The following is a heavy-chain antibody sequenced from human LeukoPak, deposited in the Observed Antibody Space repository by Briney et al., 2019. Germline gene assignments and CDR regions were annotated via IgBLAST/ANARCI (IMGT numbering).Heavy chain of an antibody. Sequence: GGSLRLSCAASGSTFSSYAMHWVRQAPGKGLEWVAVISYDGSNKYYADSVKGRFTISRDNSKNTLYLQMNSLRAEDTAVYYCARAGGYCSSTSCYTGYYYYYYMDVWGKGTTVTVSS. J-gene: IGHJ6*03. CDR3: ARAGGYCSSTSCYTGYYYYYYMDV. V-gene: IGHV3-30*01. CDR1: GSTFSSYA. CDR2: ISYDGSNK. D-gene: IGHD2-2*02.